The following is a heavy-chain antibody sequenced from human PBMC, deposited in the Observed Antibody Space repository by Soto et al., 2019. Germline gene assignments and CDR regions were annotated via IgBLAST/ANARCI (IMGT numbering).Heavy chain of an antibody. J-gene: IGHJ5*02. CDR1: GFIFSRFW. V-gene: IGHV3-74*01. CDR2: IDSDGSST. Sequence: EVQLVESGGGLVQPGGSLRLSCAASGFIFSRFWMHWVRQAPGKGLLWVSRIDSDGSSTNYADSVKGRFTVSRDNAKNTLYLQMNSLRVEDTAVYYCARVGGYNWFDTWGQGTLVTVSS. CDR3: ARVGGYNWFDT.